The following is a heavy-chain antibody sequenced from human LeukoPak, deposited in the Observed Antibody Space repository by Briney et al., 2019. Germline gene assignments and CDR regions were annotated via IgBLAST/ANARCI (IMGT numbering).Heavy chain of an antibody. D-gene: IGHD3-10*01. CDR3: ARITMVRGVIFDWYFDL. J-gene: IGHJ2*01. V-gene: IGHV1-18*01. CDR2: ISAYNGNT. Sequence: ASVKVSCKASGYTFTSYGILWVRQAPGQGLEWVGWISAYNGNTKYAQKLQGRVTMTTDTSTSIAHMELRSLRSDDTAVYYCARITMVRGVIFDWYFDLWGRGTLATVSS. CDR1: GYTFTSYG.